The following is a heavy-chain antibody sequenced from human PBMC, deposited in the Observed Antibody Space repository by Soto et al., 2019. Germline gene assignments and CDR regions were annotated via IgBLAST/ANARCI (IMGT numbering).Heavy chain of an antibody. CDR3: ARLVAAGRNYYYGMGV. CDR1: GYTFTSYD. CDR2: MNPNSGNT. D-gene: IGHD6-13*01. Sequence: QVQLVQSGAEVKKPGASVKVSCKASGYTFTSYDINWVRQATGQGLEWMGWMNPNSGNTGYAQKLQGRVTMTRNTSISTAYMELSSLGSEHTAVYYCARLVAAGRNYYYGMGVWGQGTTVTVSS. V-gene: IGHV1-8*01. J-gene: IGHJ6*02.